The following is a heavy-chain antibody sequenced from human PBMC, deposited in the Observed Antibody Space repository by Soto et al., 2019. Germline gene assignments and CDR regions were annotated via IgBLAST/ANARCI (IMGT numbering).Heavy chain of an antibody. J-gene: IGHJ5*02. Sequence: QVTFKESGPVLVKPTETLTLTCTVSGFALNDARMGVSWIRQPTGKALEWRAHIFSNDAKFYNPALKSRLTISKDTSKSQVVLTMTDMDPVDTATYYCARILEITMIRGPWGQGTLVTVSS. CDR1: GFALNDARMG. CDR3: ARILEITMIRGP. V-gene: IGHV2-26*01. CDR2: IFSNDAK. D-gene: IGHD3-10*01.